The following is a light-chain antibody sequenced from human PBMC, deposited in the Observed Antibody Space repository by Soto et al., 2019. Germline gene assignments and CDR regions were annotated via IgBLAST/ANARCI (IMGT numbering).Light chain of an antibody. CDR2: GAS. Sequence: EIVMAQSPATLSVSPGEGATLSCRASQSGRGNLAWYQQKPGQAPRLLIYGASTRASGIPTRFSGAGSGAAFTLTISSLPSGDSAVYFCQQYIDWPRTFGVGTRVEIK. J-gene: IGKJ4*01. V-gene: IGKV3D-15*01. CDR1: QSGRGN. CDR3: QQYIDWPRT.